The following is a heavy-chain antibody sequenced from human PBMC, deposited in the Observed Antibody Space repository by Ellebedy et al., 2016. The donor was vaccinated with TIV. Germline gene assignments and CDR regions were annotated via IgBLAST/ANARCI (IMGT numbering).Heavy chain of an antibody. CDR1: GGSISSGTYY. D-gene: IGHD3-10*01. V-gene: IGHV4-39*07. Sequence: SETLSLTCTVSGGSISSGTYYWGWIRQPPGKGLEWIGTIYYSGNTYYNPSLKSRVTISVDTSKNQFSLKLSSVTAADTAVYYCARVCHGDFDLWGRGTLVTVSS. J-gene: IGHJ2*01. CDR2: IYYSGNT. CDR3: ARVCHGDFDL.